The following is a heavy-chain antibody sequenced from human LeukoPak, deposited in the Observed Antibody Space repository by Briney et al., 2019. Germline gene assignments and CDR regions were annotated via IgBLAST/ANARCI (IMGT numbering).Heavy chain of an antibody. CDR3: AREVAVAGTVGYYYYGMDV. J-gene: IGHJ6*04. V-gene: IGHV6-1*01. CDR2: TYYRSKWYN. D-gene: IGHD6-19*01. CDR1: GDSVSSNSAA. Sequence: SQTLSLTCAISGDSVSSNSAAWNWIRQSPSRGLEWLGRTYYRSKWYNDYAVPVKSRITINPDTSKNQFSLQLNSVTPEDTAVYYCAREVAVAGTVGYYYYGMDVWGKGTTVTVSS.